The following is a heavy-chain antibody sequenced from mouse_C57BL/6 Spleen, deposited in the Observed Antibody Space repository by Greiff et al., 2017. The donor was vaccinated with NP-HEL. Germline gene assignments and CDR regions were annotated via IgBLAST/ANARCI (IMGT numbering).Heavy chain of an antibody. V-gene: IGHV6-3*01. CDR2: IRLKSDNYAT. Sequence: EVKLVESGGGLVQPGGSMKLSCVASGFTFSNYWMNWVRQSPEKGLEWVAQIRLKSDNYATHYAESVKGRFTISRDDSKSSVYLQMNNLRAEDTGIYYCTGGGGYYYFDYWGQGTTLTVSS. CDR3: TGGGGYYYFDY. CDR1: GFTFSNYW. D-gene: IGHD2-3*01. J-gene: IGHJ2*01.